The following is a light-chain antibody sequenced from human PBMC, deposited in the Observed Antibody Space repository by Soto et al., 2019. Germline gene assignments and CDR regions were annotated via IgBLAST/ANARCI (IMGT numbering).Light chain of an antibody. Sequence: DIQMTQSPSSLSASVGGAVTIACQASQDISNYLNWYQQKPGKAPKLLIYDASNLETGVPSRFSGSGSGTDFTFTISSLQPEDIATYYCQQYDNLPLTFGGGTKVDIK. V-gene: IGKV1-33*01. J-gene: IGKJ4*01. CDR1: QDISNY. CDR3: QQYDNLPLT. CDR2: DAS.